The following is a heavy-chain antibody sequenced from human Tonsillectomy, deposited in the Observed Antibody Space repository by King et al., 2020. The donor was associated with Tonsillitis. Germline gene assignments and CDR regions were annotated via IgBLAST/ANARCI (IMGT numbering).Heavy chain of an antibody. CDR1: GFTFSNAW. V-gene: IGHV3-15*01. D-gene: IGHD3-10*01. Sequence: VQLVESGGGLVKPGGSLRLSCAASGFTFSNAWMSWVRQAPGKGLEWVCRIKRKTDGGTTDHAAPVKGRFTISRDDSKNTLYLQMNSLKTEDTAVYYCTTVGYYGSGSLDYWGQGTLVTVSS. CDR2: IKRKTDGGTT. J-gene: IGHJ4*02. CDR3: TTVGYYGSGSLDY.